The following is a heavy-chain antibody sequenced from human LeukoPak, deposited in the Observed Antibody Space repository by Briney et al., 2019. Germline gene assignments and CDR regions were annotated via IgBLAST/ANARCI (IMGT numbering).Heavy chain of an antibody. CDR3: ASFRWELLGDAFDI. CDR2: INHSGST. J-gene: IGHJ3*02. Sequence: SESLSLTCAVYGGSFSGYYWSWIRQPPGKGLEWIGEINHSGSTNYNPSLKRRVTISVDTSKNQFSLKLSSVTAADTAVYYCASFRWELLGDAFDIWGQGTMVTVSS. V-gene: IGHV4-34*01. D-gene: IGHD1-26*01. CDR1: GGSFSGYY.